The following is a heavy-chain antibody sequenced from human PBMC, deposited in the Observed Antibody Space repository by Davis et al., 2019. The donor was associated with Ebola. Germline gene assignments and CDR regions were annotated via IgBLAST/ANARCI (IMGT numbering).Heavy chain of an antibody. CDR3: ARVYNWGFDF. V-gene: IGHV3-11*06. CDR1: GFTFSDYY. D-gene: IGHD1-20*01. Sequence: GESLKISCAASGFTFSDYYMSWIRQAPGKGLEWVAYISGGYTYYAESVKGRFTISRDSAKDSLYLHMDSLRDDDTAVYYCARVYNWGFDFWGQGTLVTVSS. CDR2: ISGGYT. J-gene: IGHJ4*02.